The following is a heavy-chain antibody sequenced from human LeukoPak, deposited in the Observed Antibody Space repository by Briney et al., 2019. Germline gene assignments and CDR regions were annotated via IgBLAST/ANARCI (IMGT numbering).Heavy chain of an antibody. CDR1: GSSIGTYS. D-gene: IGHD5-24*01. CDR3: ARHRAEMATITDDAFDM. Sequence: SETLSLTCTVSGSSIGTYSWSWIRQPPGKGLEWIEYIYSTGSTHYSPSLKSRATMSLDTSKNQFSLRLSSVTAADTAVFYCARHRAEMATITDDAFDMWGQGTMVTVSS. CDR2: IYSTGST. J-gene: IGHJ3*02. V-gene: IGHV4-4*09.